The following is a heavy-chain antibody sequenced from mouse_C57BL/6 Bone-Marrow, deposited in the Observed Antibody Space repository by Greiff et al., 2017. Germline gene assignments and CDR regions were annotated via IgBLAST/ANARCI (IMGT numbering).Heavy chain of an antibody. J-gene: IGHJ2*01. V-gene: IGHV1-81*01. CDR2: IYPRSGNT. D-gene: IGHD2-3*01. CDR1: GYTFTSYG. Sequence: QVHLLQSGAELARPGASVKLSCTASGYTFTSYGLSWVKQRTGQGLEWIGEIYPRSGNTYYNEKFKGMATMTADKSSSTAYMELRSLTSEDSAVYFCARLYDGYLDDWGQGTTLTVSS. CDR3: ARLYDGYLDD.